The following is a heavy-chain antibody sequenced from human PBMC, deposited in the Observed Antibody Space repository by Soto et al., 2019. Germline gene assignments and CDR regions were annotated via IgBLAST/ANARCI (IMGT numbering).Heavy chain of an antibody. V-gene: IGHV4-59*01. D-gene: IGHD3-22*01. J-gene: IGHJ5*02. Sequence: SETLSLTCTVSGGSISSYYWSWIRQPPGKGLEWIGYIYYSGSTNYNPSLKSRVTISVDTSKNQFSLKLSSVTAADTAVYYCARGWGYDSSGYYFNWFDPWRQRTLVTVSS. CDR1: GGSISSYY. CDR2: IYYSGST. CDR3: ARGWGYDSSGYYFNWFDP.